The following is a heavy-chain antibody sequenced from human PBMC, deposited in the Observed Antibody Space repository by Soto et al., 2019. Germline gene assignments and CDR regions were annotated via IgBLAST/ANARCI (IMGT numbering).Heavy chain of an antibody. CDR1: GFTFSSYA. CDR2: ISGGST. Sequence: TGGSLRLSCAASGFTFSSYAMTWVRQAPGKGLECVSGISGGSTFYADSVKGRFTMSRDTSKNTLYLQMDSLRAEDTAVYYCAKVWIRWLVDFWGQGTLVTVSS. V-gene: IGHV3-23*01. CDR3: AKVWIRWLVDF. J-gene: IGHJ4*02. D-gene: IGHD5-12*01.